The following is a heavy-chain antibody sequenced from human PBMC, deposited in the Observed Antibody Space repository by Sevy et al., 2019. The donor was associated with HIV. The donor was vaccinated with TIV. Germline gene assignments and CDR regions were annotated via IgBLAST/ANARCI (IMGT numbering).Heavy chain of an antibody. D-gene: IGHD2-2*01. J-gene: IGHJ4*02. CDR2: ISAYTGNT. CDR3: ARDKPQGVVIVPPHMWGGIDY. V-gene: IGHV1-18*01. Sequence: ASVKVSCKASGYTFSSYGISWVRQAPGQGLEWMGWISAYTGNTNYAQKYQGRVTMTTDTSTTTAYLERRNLRSADTAVYFYARDKPQGVVIVPPHMWGGIDYWGQGTLVTVSS. CDR1: GYTFSSYG.